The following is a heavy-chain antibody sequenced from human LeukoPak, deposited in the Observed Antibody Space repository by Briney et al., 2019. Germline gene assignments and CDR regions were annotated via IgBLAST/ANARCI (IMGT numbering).Heavy chain of an antibody. D-gene: IGHD1-26*01. CDR1: GGSISSSSYY. CDR3: ARSSGLLGASTFDF. CDR2: IYYSGST. J-gene: IGHJ4*02. V-gene: IGHV4-39*01. Sequence: TSETLSLTCTVSGGSISSSSYYWGWIRQPPGKGLEWIGSIYYSGSTYYNPSLKSRVTISVDTSKNQFSLNLTSVTAADTAVYYCARSSGLLGASTFDFWGQGTLVIVSS.